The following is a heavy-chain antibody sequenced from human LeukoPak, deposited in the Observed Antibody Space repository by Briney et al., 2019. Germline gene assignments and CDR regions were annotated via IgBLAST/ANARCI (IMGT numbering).Heavy chain of an antibody. CDR2: INPNSGGT. Sequence: ASVKVSCKASGYTFTGYYMHWVRQAPGQGLEWMGWINPNSGGTNYAQKFQGRVTMTSNTSISTAYMELSRLRSDGTAVYYCARGPYYYDSSGYFIPDNNNYYYYMDVWGKGTTVTVSS. V-gene: IGHV1-2*02. CDR1: GYTFTGYY. CDR3: ARGPYYYDSSGYFIPDNNNYYYYMDV. D-gene: IGHD3-22*01. J-gene: IGHJ6*03.